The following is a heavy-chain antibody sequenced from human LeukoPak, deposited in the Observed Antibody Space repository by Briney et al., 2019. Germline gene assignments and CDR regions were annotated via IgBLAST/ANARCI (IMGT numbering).Heavy chain of an antibody. CDR3: ARHPDYYDSTPDY. Sequence: PSETLSLTCTLSGGSISSSTSYWGWIRQPPGKGLEWIANIYYTGTPYYNPSLRSRVTISVDTSINQFSLKVRSLTAADTAVYYCARHPDYYDSTPDYWGQGILVTVSS. CDR2: IYYTGTP. V-gene: IGHV4-39*01. CDR1: GGSISSSTSY. D-gene: IGHD3-22*01. J-gene: IGHJ4*02.